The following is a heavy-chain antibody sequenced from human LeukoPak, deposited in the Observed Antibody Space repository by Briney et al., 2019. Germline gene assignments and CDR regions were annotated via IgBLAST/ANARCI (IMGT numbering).Heavy chain of an antibody. CDR2: ISSSSSYI. Sequence: GGSLRLSCAASGFTFSSYSMNWVRQAPGKGLEWVSSISSSSSYIYYADSVKGRFTISRDNAKNSLYLQMNSLRAEDTAVYYCARDSTGGSSPEFDYWGQGTLVTVSS. V-gene: IGHV3-21*01. J-gene: IGHJ4*02. CDR3: ARDSTGGSSPEFDY. D-gene: IGHD6-6*01. CDR1: GFTFSSYS.